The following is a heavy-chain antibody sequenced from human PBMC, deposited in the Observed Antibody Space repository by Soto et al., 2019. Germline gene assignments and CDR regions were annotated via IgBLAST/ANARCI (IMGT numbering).Heavy chain of an antibody. D-gene: IGHD1-26*01. Sequence: QLQLQESGSGLVKPSQTLSLTCAVSGGSISSGGYSWSWIRQPPGKGLEWIGYMYHSGSTYYNPTRQSRVTISIDRSKNQFSLKLSSVTAADTAVYYCARVLDYWGQGILVTVSS. CDR2: MYHSGST. CDR1: GGSISSGGYS. CDR3: ARVLDY. J-gene: IGHJ4*02. V-gene: IGHV4-30-2*01.